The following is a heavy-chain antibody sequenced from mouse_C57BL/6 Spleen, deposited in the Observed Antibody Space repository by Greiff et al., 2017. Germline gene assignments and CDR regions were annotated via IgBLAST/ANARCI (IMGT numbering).Heavy chain of an antibody. CDR3: ARGDYGGFAY. V-gene: IGHV1-78*01. D-gene: IGHD1-1*01. CDR1: GYTFTDHT. Sequence: QVQLQQSDAELVKPGASVKISCKVSGYTFTDHTIHWMKQRPEQGLEWIGYIYPSDSSNKYNEKFKGKATLTEEKSSRKDYMQLNSLTSEDSAVYFCARGDYGGFAYWGQGTLVTVSA. CDR2: IYPSDSSN. J-gene: IGHJ3*01.